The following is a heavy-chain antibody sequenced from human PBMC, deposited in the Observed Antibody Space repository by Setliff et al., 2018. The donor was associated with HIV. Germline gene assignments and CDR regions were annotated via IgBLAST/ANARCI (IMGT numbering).Heavy chain of an antibody. J-gene: IGHJ2*01. CDR3: ARHDGTYCGGDCYLLGYFDL. CDR2: IYHSGST. CDR1: AYSINSGYY. V-gene: IGHV4-38-2*01. D-gene: IGHD2-21*02. Sequence: ASETLSLTCAVSAYSINSGYYWGWIRQSPGKGLEWIASIYHSGSTYYNPSLKSRVTISVDTSKNQFSLKLSSVTAADTAVYYCARHDGTYCGGDCYLLGYFDLWGRGTLVTVSS.